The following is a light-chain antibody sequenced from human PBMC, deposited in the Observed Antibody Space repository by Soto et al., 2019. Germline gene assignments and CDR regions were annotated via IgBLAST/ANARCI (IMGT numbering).Light chain of an antibody. Sequence: DIQMTQSPSSLSTSVGDRVTITCRASQRIDSYLNWYQQKSGKAPKLLIYAASSLQSGVPSRFSGSGSGKDFTLTISTLQPEDFATYHCQQSYSAPHTFGPGTTLEIK. V-gene: IGKV1-39*01. CDR1: QRIDSY. CDR3: QQSYSAPHT. J-gene: IGKJ2*01. CDR2: AAS.